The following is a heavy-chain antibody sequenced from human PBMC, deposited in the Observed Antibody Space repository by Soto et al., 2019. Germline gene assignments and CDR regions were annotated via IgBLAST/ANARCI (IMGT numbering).Heavy chain of an antibody. Sequence: GGSLRLSCAASGFTFSSYAMTWVRQAPGKGLEWVSSISGSGGYTYYADSVKGRFTISRDNSKNTLYLQMNSLRAEDTAVYYCAKRIGYCSGGSCYLYFDYWGQGTLVTVSS. V-gene: IGHV3-23*01. J-gene: IGHJ4*02. CDR3: AKRIGYCSGGSCYLYFDY. CDR2: ISGSGGYT. CDR1: GFTFSSYA. D-gene: IGHD2-15*01.